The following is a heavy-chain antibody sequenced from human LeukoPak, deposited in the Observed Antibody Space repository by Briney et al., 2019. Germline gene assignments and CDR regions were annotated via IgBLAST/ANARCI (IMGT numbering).Heavy chain of an antibody. J-gene: IGHJ4*02. V-gene: IGHV4-34*01. D-gene: IGHD6-13*01. CDR2: INHSGST. Sequence: PSETLSLTCAVYGGSFSGYYWSWIRQPPGKGLEWIGEINHSGSTNYNPSLKSRVTISVDTSKNQFSLKLSSVTAADTAVYYCARGRRIAAADSYYFDYWGREPWSPSPQ. CDR1: GGSFSGYY. CDR3: ARGRRIAAADSYYFDY.